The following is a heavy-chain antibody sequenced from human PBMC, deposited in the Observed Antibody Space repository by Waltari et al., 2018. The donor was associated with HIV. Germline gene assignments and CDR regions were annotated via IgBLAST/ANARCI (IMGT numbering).Heavy chain of an antibody. J-gene: IGHJ4*02. D-gene: IGHD4-4*01. V-gene: IGHV3-48*01. Sequence: EVQLVESGGGLVQPGGSLRLCCAASGFSFISYSLNWARQAPGKGLEGMSDISRDGNTHHPDSVKGRFTIASDNAKNSLYLQLNSVRADDTAVYYCARDQDYSFDYWGQGTLVTVSS. CDR1: GFSFISYS. CDR2: ISRDGNT. CDR3: ARDQDYSFDY.